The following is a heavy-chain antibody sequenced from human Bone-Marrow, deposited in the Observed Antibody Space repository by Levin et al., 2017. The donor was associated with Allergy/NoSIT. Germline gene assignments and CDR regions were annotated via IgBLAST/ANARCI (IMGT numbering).Heavy chain of an antibody. V-gene: IGHV4-59*08. J-gene: IGHJ6*02. D-gene: IGHD2-15*01. Sequence: SQTLSLTCTVSGDSISSYYWSWIRQPPGKGLEWIGYVYNSGSTNYNPSLKSRVTISVDTAKNQFSLKLSSVTAADTAVYYCARRCCSGGTCYSGSHGMDVWGQGTTVTVSS. CDR1: GDSISSYY. CDR2: VYNSGST. CDR3: ARRCCSGGTCYSGSHGMDV.